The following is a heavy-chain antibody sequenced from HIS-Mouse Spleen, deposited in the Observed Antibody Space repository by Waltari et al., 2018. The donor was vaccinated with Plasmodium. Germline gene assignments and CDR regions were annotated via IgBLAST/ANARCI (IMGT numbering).Heavy chain of an antibody. CDR2: IYYSGST. Sequence: QVQLQESGPGLVKPSETLSLTCTVSGGSLSSYYWSWIRPPPGKGLEWIGYIYYSGSTNYNPSLKSRVTISVDTSKNQFSLKLSSVTAADTAVYYCARDCSSTSCLDAFDIWGQGTMVTVSS. D-gene: IGHD2-2*01. CDR3: ARDCSSTSCLDAFDI. V-gene: IGHV4-59*01. J-gene: IGHJ3*02. CDR1: GGSLSSYY.